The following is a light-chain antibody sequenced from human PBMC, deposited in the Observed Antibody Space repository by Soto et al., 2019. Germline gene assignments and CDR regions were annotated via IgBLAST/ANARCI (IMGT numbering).Light chain of an antibody. CDR3: QQYNNWPLT. Sequence: EIVMTQSPATLSVSPGERATLSCRASQSVSSNLAWYRQKPGQAPRLLIYDASTRATGISARFSGSGSGTEFTLTISSLQSEDFAVYYCQQYNNWPLTFGGGTKVEIK. V-gene: IGKV3-15*01. CDR2: DAS. J-gene: IGKJ4*01. CDR1: QSVSSN.